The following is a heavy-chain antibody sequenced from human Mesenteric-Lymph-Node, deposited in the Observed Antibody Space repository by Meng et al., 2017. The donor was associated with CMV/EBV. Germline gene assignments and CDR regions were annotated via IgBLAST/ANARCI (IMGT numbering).Heavy chain of an antibody. Sequence: SLRLSCAASGFTFSSYSMNWVRQAPGKGLEWVSYISSSSTTIFYADSGKGRFTIARDNSKNTLYLQMNSLRPEDTAVYYCAKDYDTSGYYSKEEEEGREGGGKG. J-gene: IGHJ6*03. CDR2: ISSSSTTI. CDR3: AKDYDTSGYYSKEEEEGREG. V-gene: IGHV3-48*01. CDR1: GFTFSSYS. D-gene: IGHD3-22*01.